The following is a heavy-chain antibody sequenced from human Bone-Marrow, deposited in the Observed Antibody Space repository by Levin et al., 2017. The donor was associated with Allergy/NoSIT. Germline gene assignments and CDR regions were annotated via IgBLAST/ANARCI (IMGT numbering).Heavy chain of an antibody. CDR2: IGNTGST. CDR1: GSSLSSYDYY. D-gene: IGHD2-21*02. V-gene: IGHV4-30-4*01. Sequence: SETLSLTCTVSGSSLSSYDYYWSWIRQSPGKGLEWIGNIGNTGSTSYNPSLKSRFSISIDTSNNQYSLRLNSVTAADTAVYYCAREQDHDYRDYYFDTWGQGIPVTVSS. CDR3: AREQDHDYRDYYFDT. J-gene: IGHJ5*02.